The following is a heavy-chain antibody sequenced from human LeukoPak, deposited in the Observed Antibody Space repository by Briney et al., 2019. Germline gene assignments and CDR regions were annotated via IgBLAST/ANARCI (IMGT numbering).Heavy chain of an antibody. V-gene: IGHV3-23*01. D-gene: IGHD6-6*01. CDR1: GFTFSSFS. CDR3: VKASSSSPQYNWFDA. CDR2: VSGTGGRT. J-gene: IGHJ5*02. Sequence: GGSLRLSCAATGFTFSSFSMHWVRQAPGKGLEWVSVVSGTGGRTYYADSVKGRFTISRDNSKNTLYLQMNSLRAEDTALYYCVKASSSSPQYNWFDAWGQGTLVTVSS.